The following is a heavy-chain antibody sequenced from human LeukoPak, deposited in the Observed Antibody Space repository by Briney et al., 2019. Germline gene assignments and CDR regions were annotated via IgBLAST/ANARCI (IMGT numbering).Heavy chain of an antibody. D-gene: IGHD5-12*01. J-gene: IGHJ3*02. CDR3: ATDRGGYDGAFDI. Sequence: ASVKVSCKXSGGTFSSYAISWVRQAPGQGLEWMGGIIPIFGTANYAQKFQGRVTITVDESTSTAYMELSSLRSEDTAVYYCATDRGGYDGAFDIWGQGTMVTVSS. CDR2: IIPIFGTA. V-gene: IGHV1-69*01. CDR1: GGTFSSYA.